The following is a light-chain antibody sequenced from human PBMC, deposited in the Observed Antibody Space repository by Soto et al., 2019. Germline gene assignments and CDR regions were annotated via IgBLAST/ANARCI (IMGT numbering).Light chain of an antibody. CDR3: CSYATYNMI. CDR2: EVS. J-gene: IGLJ2*01. Sequence: QSALTQPASVSGSPGQSITISCTGTSSDVCGYNYVSWYQQHPGKAPKFLLYEVSNRPSGVSHRFSGSKSGNTASLTISRLQAEDEADYYCCSYATYNMILVGGTKVTVL. V-gene: IGLV2-14*01. CDR1: SSDVCGYNY.